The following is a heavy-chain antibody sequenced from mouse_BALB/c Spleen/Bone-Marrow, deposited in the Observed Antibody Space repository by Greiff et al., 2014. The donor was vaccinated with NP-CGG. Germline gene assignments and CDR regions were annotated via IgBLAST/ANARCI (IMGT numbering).Heavy chain of an antibody. J-gene: IGHJ3*01. CDR2: IDPANGNT. Sequence: VQLQQSGAELVTPGASVKLSCTASGFNIKDTYMHWVKQRPEQGLEWIGRIDPANGNTKYDPKFQGKATITADTSSNTAYLQRSSLTSENTAVYDCARNYGYGKSFAYWGQGTLVTVSA. CDR1: GFNIKDTY. D-gene: IGHD2-2*01. CDR3: ARNYGYGKSFAY. V-gene: IGHV14-3*02.